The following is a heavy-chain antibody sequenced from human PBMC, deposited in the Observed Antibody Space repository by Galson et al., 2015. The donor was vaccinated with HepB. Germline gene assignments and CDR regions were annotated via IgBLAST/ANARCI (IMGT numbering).Heavy chain of an antibody. CDR3: ARDAFYSGSRVRGPWYFDL. CDR1: GFTFSSYA. V-gene: IGHV3-30*04. D-gene: IGHD1-26*01. CDR2: ISYDGSNK. J-gene: IGHJ2*01. Sequence: SLRLSCAASGFTFSSYAMHWVRQAPGKGLEWVAVISYDGSNKYYADSVKGRFTISRDNSKNTLYLQMNSLRAEDTAVYYCARDAFYSGSRVRGPWYFDLWGRGTLVTVSS.